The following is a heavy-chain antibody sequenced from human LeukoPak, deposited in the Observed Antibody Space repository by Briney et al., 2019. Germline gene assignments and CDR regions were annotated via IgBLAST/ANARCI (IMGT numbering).Heavy chain of an antibody. V-gene: IGHV3-21*01. Sequence: GGSLRLSCAASRFTFNTYAMNWVRQAPGKGLEWVSSISDSSSYIYYADSVKGRFTISRDNAKNSLYLQMNSLRAEDTAVYYCARYYGSGSPPFDYWGQGTLVTVSS. CDR2: ISDSSSYI. CDR1: RFTFNTYA. CDR3: ARYYGSGSPPFDY. J-gene: IGHJ4*02. D-gene: IGHD3-10*01.